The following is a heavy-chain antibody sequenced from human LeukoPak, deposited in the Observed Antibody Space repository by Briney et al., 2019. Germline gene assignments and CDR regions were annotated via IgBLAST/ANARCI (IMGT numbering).Heavy chain of an antibody. V-gene: IGHV3-30*02. CDR1: GFIFSGYD. CDR3: AKGGYSYDSSGHNYPDS. Sequence: GGSLRLSCAASGFIFSGYDMHWVRQAPGKGLEWVTFIRYDGSNKDYAGSVKGRFIISRDNSKNTLYLQMNSLRAEDTAVYYCAKGGYSYDSSGHNYPDSWGQGTLVIVSS. D-gene: IGHD3-22*01. J-gene: IGHJ4*02. CDR2: IRYDGSNK.